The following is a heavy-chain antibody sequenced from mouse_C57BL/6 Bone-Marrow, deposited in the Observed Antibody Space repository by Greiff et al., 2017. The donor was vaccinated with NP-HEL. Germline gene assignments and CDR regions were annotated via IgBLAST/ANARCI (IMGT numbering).Heavy chain of an antibody. CDR1: GFTFSSYG. V-gene: IGHV5-6*01. CDR3: ARLRYPFAY. Sequence: EVQGVESGGDLVKPGGSLKLSCAASGFTFSSYGMSWVRQTPDKRLEWVATISSGGSYTYYPDSVKGRFTISRDNAKNTLYLQMSRLKSEDTAMYYCARLRYPFAYWGQGTLVTVSA. CDR2: ISSGGSYT. D-gene: IGHD1-1*01. J-gene: IGHJ3*01.